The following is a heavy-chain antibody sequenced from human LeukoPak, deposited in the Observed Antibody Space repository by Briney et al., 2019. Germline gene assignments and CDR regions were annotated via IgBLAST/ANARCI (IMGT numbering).Heavy chain of an antibody. CDR2: IIPIFGTA. Sequence: ASVKVSCKASGGTFSSYAISWVRQAPGQGLEWMGGIIPIFGTANYAQKFQGRVTITADESTSTAYMELSSLRSEDTAVYYCARGYSSSFYHDAFDIWGQGTMVTVSS. CDR3: ARGYSSSFYHDAFDI. J-gene: IGHJ3*02. V-gene: IGHV1-69*13. D-gene: IGHD6-13*01. CDR1: GGTFSSYA.